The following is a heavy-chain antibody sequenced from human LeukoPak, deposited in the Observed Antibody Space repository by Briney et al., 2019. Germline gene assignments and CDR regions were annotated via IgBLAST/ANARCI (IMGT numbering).Heavy chain of an antibody. D-gene: IGHD6-13*01. CDR1: GYTFTGYY. Sequence: ASVKVSCKASGYTFTGYYMHWVRQAPGQGLEWMGWINPNSGGTNYAQKFQGWVTMTRDTSISTVYMELSRLRSDDTAVYYCARERGIAAAGYYYYYGMDVWGQGTTVTVSS. CDR3: ARERGIAAAGYYYYYGMDV. V-gene: IGHV1-2*04. CDR2: INPNSGGT. J-gene: IGHJ6*02.